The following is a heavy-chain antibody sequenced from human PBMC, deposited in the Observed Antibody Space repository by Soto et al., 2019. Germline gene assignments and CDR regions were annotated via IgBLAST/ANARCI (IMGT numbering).Heavy chain of an antibody. CDR1: GCSISSSNYY. D-gene: IGHD3-10*01. Sequence: QLQLQESGPGLVKPSETLSLTCTVSGCSISSSNYYWGWIRQPPGQGLEWIGSIYYSGTNYYNPFLKCIVTMSVDTSKNLFSLRLRSVTAADTAVYYCVRHRANMVGGANWGQGTLVTVSS. CDR2: IYYSGTN. V-gene: IGHV4-39*01. CDR3: VRHRANMVGGAN. J-gene: IGHJ4*02.